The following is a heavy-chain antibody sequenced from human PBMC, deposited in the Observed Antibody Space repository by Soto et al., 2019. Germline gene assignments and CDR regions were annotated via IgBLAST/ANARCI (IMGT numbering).Heavy chain of an antibody. CDR3: VRDGTKTLRDWFDP. Sequence: SETLGVSCIVSGASISGFYWSWIRKSAGKGLEWIGRIYATGTTDCNPSLKSRVMMSVDTSKKQFSLKLRSVTAADTAVYYRVRDGTKTLRDWFDPWGQGIPVTVSS. CDR1: GASISGFY. J-gene: IGHJ5*02. D-gene: IGHD1-1*01. V-gene: IGHV4-4*07. CDR2: IYATGTT.